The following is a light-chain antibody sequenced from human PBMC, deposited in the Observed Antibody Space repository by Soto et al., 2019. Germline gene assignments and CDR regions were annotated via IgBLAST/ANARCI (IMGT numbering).Light chain of an antibody. CDR3: QTWGTGIRV. CDR2: LNSDGSH. Sequence: QLVLTQSPSASAFLGASVNLTCTLSSGHSSYAIAWHQQQPEKGPRYLMKLNSDGSHNKGDGIPDRFSGSSSGAERYLTISSLQSEDEADYYCQTWGTGIRVFGGGTKLTVL. J-gene: IGLJ3*02. V-gene: IGLV4-69*01. CDR1: SGHSSYA.